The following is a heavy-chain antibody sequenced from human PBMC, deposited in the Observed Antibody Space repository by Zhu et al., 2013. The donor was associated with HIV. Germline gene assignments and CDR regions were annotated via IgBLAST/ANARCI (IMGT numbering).Heavy chain of an antibody. J-gene: IGHJ1*01. D-gene: IGHD6-6*01. CDR3: ARGSPREQLATGDFQH. Sequence: QVQLVQSGAEVRKPGASVRVSCKASGYTFTGYYIHWVRQAPGQGLEWMGWINPNSRNTKYAQKFQGRVTMTGDTSVNTASMELSSLRSDDTAVYYCARGSPREQLATGDFQHWGQGTLVIVSS. CDR2: INPNSRNT. V-gene: IGHV1-2*02. CDR1: GYTFTGYY.